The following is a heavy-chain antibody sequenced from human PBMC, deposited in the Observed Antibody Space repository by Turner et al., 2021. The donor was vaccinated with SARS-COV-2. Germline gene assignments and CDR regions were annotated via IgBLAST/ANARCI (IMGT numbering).Heavy chain of an antibody. CDR2: ISGSGDNT. D-gene: IGHD2-21*02. Sequence: EVQLFASWGGFVQPGGSLRLSCAASGFTFRSYAMSWVRQARGRGLEWGSAISGSGDNTYYADSVKGRFTISRDNSKNTLNRKMNSLRAEDTAVYYGAKGGDHGDYWGQGTLVTVSS. CDR3: AKGGDHGDY. CDR1: GFTFRSYA. V-gene: IGHV3-23*01. J-gene: IGHJ4*02.